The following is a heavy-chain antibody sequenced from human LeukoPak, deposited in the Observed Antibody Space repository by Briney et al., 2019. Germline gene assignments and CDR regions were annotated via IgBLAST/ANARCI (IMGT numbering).Heavy chain of an antibody. D-gene: IGHD2-2*02. CDR3: ARGYCSSTSCYKGFGYFDL. V-gene: IGHV4-30-2*01. CDR2: IYHSGST. J-gene: IGHJ2*01. CDR1: GGSISSGGYS. Sequence: SETLSLTCAVSGGSISSGGYSWSWIRQPPGKGLEWIGYIYHSGSTYYNPSLKSRVTISVDRSKNQFSLKLSSVTAADTAVYYCARGYCSSTSCYKGFGYFDLWGRGTLVTVSS.